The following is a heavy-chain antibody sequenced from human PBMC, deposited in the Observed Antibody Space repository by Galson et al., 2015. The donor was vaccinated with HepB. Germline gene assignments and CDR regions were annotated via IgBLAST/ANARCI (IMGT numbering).Heavy chain of an antibody. V-gene: IGHV1-46*03. Sequence: SVKVSCKASRDTFTKYYIQWMRQAPGQGPEWMGLINPSGVTINYAQKFQGRVTLSRDTSTSTIYLELNRLTSEDTAVYYCARERIPIVGVDYNHYGIDLWGQGTTVIVSS. J-gene: IGHJ6*02. CDR3: ARERIPIVGVDYNHYGIDL. CDR1: RDTFTKYY. CDR2: INPSGVTI. D-gene: IGHD1-26*01.